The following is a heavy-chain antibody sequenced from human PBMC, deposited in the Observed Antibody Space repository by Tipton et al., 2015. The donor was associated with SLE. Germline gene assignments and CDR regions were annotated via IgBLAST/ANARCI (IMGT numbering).Heavy chain of an antibody. CDR2: IKQGGSEK. CDR3: ARSARIDCGGDCYYYYGMDV. J-gene: IGHJ6*02. CDR1: GFTFSSYW. Sequence: SLRLSCAASGFTFSSYWMSWVRQAPGKGLEWVANIKQGGSEKYYVDSVKGRFTISRDNAKNSLYLQMNSLRAEDTAVYYCARSARIDCGGDCYYYYGMDVWGQGTTVTVSS. D-gene: IGHD2-21*01. V-gene: IGHV3-7*01.